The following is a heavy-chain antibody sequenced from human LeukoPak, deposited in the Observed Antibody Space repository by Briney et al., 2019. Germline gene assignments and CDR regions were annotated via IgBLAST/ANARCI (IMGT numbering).Heavy chain of an antibody. D-gene: IGHD1-14*01. V-gene: IGHV1-46*01. Sequence: ASVKVSCKASGCAFTSYYMHWVRQAPGQGLEWMGIINPSGGSTSYAQKFQGRVTMTRDMSTSTVYMELSSLRSEDTAVYYCARAYIQWYFDYWGQGTLVTVSS. CDR2: INPSGGST. CDR1: GCAFTSYY. CDR3: ARAYIQWYFDY. J-gene: IGHJ4*02.